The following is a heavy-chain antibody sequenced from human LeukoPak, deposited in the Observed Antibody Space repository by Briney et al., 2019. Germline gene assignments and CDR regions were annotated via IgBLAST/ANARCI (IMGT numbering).Heavy chain of an antibody. V-gene: IGHV7-4-1*02. J-gene: IGHJ4*02. D-gene: IGHD6-13*01. Sequence: GASVKVSCKASGGTFSSYAISWVRQAPGQGLEWMGWINTNTGNPTYAQGFTGRFVFSLDTSVSTAYLQISSLKAEDTAVYYCARVGSWYEGNYYFDYWGQGTLVTVSS. CDR1: GGTFSSYA. CDR2: INTNTGNP. CDR3: ARVGSWYEGNYYFDY.